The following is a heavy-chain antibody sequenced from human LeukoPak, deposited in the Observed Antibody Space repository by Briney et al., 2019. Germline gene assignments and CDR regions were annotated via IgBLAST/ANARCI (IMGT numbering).Heavy chain of an antibody. D-gene: IGHD3-9*01. Sequence: SETLSLTCAVYGGSFSGYYWSWIRQPPGKGLEWIGEINHSGSTNYNPSLKSRVTISVDTSKNQFSLKLSSVTAADTAVYYCARGPQDFDFHYYYGMDVWGQGTTVTVSS. CDR2: INHSGST. V-gene: IGHV4-34*01. CDR1: GGSFSGYY. J-gene: IGHJ6*02. CDR3: ARGPQDFDFHYYYGMDV.